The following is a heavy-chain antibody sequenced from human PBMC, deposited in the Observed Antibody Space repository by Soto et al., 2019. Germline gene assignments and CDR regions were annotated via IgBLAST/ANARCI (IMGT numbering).Heavy chain of an antibody. V-gene: IGHV3-23*01. CDR3: AKDIVVVPAALDAFDI. CDR1: GFTFRYYE. D-gene: IGHD2-2*01. Sequence: GGSLRLSCAASGFTFRYYEMHWARQAPGKGLEWVSAVCGRGAGTYYADSVKGRFTISRDNSKNTLYLQMNSLRAEDTAVYYSAKDIVVVPAALDAFDIWGQGTMVTVSS. J-gene: IGHJ3*02. CDR2: VCGRGAGT.